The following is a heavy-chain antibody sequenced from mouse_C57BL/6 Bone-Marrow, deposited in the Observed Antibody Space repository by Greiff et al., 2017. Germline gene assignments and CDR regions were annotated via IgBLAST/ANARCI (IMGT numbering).Heavy chain of an antibody. CDR2: IDPANGNT. CDR1: GFNIKNTC. CDR3: ARLYYCGSYGENDY. D-gene: IGHD1-1*01. Sequence: VQLQQSVAELVRPGASVKLSCTASGFNIKNTCMHWVKQRPEQGLEWIGRIDPANGNTKYAPKFQGKATITADTSSNTAYLQLSSLTSEDAAIYYCARLYYCGSYGENDYWDQGTAVTVSS. J-gene: IGHJ4*01. V-gene: IGHV14-3*01.